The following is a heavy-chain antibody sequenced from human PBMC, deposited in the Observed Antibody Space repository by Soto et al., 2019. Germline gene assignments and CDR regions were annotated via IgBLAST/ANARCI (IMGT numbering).Heavy chain of an antibody. Sequence: ASVKVSCKASGYTFTSSGISWVRQAPGQGLEWMGWISAYNGNTNYAQKLQGRVTMTTDTSTSTAYMELRSLRSDDTAVYYCARVIPQHYDILTGYYTRPLDYWGQGTLVTVSS. J-gene: IGHJ4*02. CDR3: ARVIPQHYDILTGYYTRPLDY. CDR2: ISAYNGNT. CDR1: GYTFTSSG. V-gene: IGHV1-18*01. D-gene: IGHD3-9*01.